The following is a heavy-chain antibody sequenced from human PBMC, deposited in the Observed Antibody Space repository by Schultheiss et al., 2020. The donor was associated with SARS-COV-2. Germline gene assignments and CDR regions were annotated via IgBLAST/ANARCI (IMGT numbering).Heavy chain of an antibody. CDR3: GRWVVRQWLVPDDY. CDR1: GGSISSYY. D-gene: IGHD6-19*01. CDR2: IYYSGST. J-gene: IGHJ4*02. Sequence: SETLSLTCTVSGGSISSYYWSWIRQPPGKGLEWIGYIYYSGSTYYNPSLKSRVTISVDTSKNQFSLKLSSVTAADTAGYYCGRWVVRQWLVPDDYWGQGTLVTVSS. V-gene: IGHV4-59*12.